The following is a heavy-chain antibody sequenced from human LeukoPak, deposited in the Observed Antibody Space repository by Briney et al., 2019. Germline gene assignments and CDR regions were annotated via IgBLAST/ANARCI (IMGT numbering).Heavy chain of an antibody. V-gene: IGHV3-30-3*01. Sequence: GGSLRLSCAASGFTFSSYAMHWVRQAPGKGQEWVAVISYDGSNKYYADSVKGRFTISRDNSKNTLYLQMNSLRAEDTAVYYCARAALNLDYWGQGTLVTVSS. D-gene: IGHD2-15*01. CDR2: ISYDGSNK. CDR1: GFTFSSYA. J-gene: IGHJ4*02. CDR3: ARAALNLDY.